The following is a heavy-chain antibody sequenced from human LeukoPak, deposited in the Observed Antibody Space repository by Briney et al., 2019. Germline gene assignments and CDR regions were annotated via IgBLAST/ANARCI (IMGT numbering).Heavy chain of an antibody. J-gene: IGHJ4*02. D-gene: IGHD6-6*01. V-gene: IGHV1-8*01. CDR1: VYTFTSYD. CDR2: MNPNSGNT. CDR3: ARGLGDSSSSGNFDY. Sequence: GASVKVSCKASVYTFTSYDINWVRQATGEGLEGMGWMNPNSGNTGYAQKFQGRVTMTRNTSISTAYMELSSLRSEDTAVYYCARGLGDSSSSGNFDYWGQGTLVTVSS.